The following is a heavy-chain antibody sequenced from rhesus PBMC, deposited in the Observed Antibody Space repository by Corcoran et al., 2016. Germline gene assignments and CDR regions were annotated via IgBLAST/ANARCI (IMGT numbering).Heavy chain of an antibody. CDR2: IYWDDDK. J-gene: IGHJ4*01. D-gene: IGHD4-29*01. Sequence: QVTLKESGPALVKPTQTLTLTCPFYGFSISTSGMGVGWIRQPPGKALEWLALIYWDDDKYYSTSLKSRLTISKDTSKNQVVLTMTNMDPVDTATYYCARKHYGSSYEHFDYWGQGVLVTVSS. CDR3: ARKHYGSSYEHFDY. CDR1: GFSISTSGMG. V-gene: IGHV2-174*01.